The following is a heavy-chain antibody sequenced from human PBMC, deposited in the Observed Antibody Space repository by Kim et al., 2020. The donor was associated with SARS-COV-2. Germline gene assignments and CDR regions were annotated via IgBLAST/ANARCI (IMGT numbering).Heavy chain of an antibody. V-gene: IGHV1-18*04. D-gene: IGHD3-16*01. CDR3: ARDRLFISFAELWSAFDP. CDR2: ISAYNGNT. CDR1: GYTFTSYG. Sequence: ASVKVSCKASGYTFTSYGISWVRQAPGQGLEWMGWISAYNGNTNYAQKLQGRVTMTTDTSTSTAYMELRSLRSDDTAVYYCARDRLFISFAELWSAFDPWGQGTLVTVSS. J-gene: IGHJ5*02.